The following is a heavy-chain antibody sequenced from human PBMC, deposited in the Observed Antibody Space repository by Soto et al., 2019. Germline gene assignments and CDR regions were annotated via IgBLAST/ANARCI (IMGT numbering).Heavy chain of an antibody. CDR3: TTGRDDLLY. J-gene: IGHJ4*02. V-gene: IGHV3-15*07. CDR1: GFTFSKVW. CDR2: IKSKTDGGTT. Sequence: EVQLVESGGGLVKPGGSLRLSCAVSGFTFSKVWMNWVRQAPGKGLEWVGRIKSKTDGGTTDYAAAVKGRFIITRTDSTDKLYLQMNSLKTEDTAVYFCTTGRDDLLYWGQGTLVTVSS. D-gene: IGHD1-1*01.